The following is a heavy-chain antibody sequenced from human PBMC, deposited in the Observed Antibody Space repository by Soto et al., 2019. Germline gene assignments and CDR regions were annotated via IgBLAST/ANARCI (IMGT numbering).Heavy chain of an antibody. D-gene: IGHD5-12*01. J-gene: IGHJ4*02. CDR1: GFTFSSYA. V-gene: IGHV3-23*01. CDR2: ISGSGGST. Sequence: PGPSLRLSCAASGFTFSSYAMSWVGQPPGKGLEWVSAISGSGGSTYYADSVKGRFTISRDNSKNTLYLQMKSLRAEDKAVYYCETLGSGYYIGLYFEYWGQGTLVTVSS. CDR3: ETLGSGYYIGLYFEY.